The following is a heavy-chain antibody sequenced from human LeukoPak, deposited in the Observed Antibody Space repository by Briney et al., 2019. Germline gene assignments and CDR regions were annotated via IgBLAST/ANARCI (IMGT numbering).Heavy chain of an antibody. V-gene: IGHV3-15*04. Sequence: GGSLRLSCTASGFTFSGAWMTWVRQIPGKGLEWVGRIESKTDGGTTDYAAPVKGRFTISRDDSTNTLYLQMNSLKSEDTAVYYCTTYGSGRKFDYWGQGILVTVSS. D-gene: IGHD3-10*01. CDR1: GFTFSGAW. CDR2: IESKTDGGTT. CDR3: TTYGSGRKFDY. J-gene: IGHJ4*02.